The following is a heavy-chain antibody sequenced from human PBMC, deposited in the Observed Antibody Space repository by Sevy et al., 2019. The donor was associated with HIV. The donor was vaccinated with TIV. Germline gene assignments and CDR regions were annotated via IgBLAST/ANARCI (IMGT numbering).Heavy chain of an antibody. Sequence: GGSLRLSCAASGFTFSDYYMSWIRQAPGKGLEWVSCISSSGSTIYYADSVKGRFTISRDNVKKSVYLQMNSLRAEYTAVYYCASSSREWLLPVEVAFDIWGQGTMVTVSS. J-gene: IGHJ3*02. CDR2: ISSSGSTI. CDR1: GFTFSDYY. V-gene: IGHV3-11*01. CDR3: ASSSREWLLPVEVAFDI. D-gene: IGHD3-3*01.